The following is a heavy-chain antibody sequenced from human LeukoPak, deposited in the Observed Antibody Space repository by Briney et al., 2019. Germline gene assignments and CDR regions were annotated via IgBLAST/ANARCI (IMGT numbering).Heavy chain of an antibody. V-gene: IGHV4-4*07. CDR2: IYTSGSA. J-gene: IGHJ5*02. D-gene: IGHD6-13*01. CDR3: ARDVEAAAGTSWFDP. Sequence: NPSETLSLTCTVSGGSISSYYWSWIRQPAGKGLEWIGRIYTSGSANYNPSLKSRVTMSVDTSKNQFSLKLSSVTAADTAVYYCARDVEAAAGTSWFDPWGQGTLVTVSS. CDR1: GGSISSYY.